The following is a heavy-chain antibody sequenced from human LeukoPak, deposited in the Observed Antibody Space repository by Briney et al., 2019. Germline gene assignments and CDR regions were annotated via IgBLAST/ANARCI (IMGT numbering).Heavy chain of an antibody. J-gene: IGHJ6*03. V-gene: IGHV4-4*07. D-gene: IGHD3-22*01. CDR2: IYTSGST. Sequence: SETLSLTCTVSGGSISSYYWSWIRQPPGKGLEWIGRIYTSGSTNYNPSLKSRVTMSVDTSKNQFSLKLSSVTAADTAVYYCARDKGYYDSSGYYYYYYMDVWGKGTTVTVSS. CDR3: ARDKGYYDSSGYYYYYYMDV. CDR1: GGSISSYY.